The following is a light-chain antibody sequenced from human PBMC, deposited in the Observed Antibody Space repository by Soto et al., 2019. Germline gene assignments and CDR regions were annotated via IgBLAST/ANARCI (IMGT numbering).Light chain of an antibody. CDR3: SSYTSSRTL. Sequence: QSVLTQPASVSGSPGQSITISCTGTSSDVGGYNYVSWYQQHPGKAPKLMIYAVTDRPSGVSSRFSGSKSGNTASLTISGLQAEDEAHYYCSSYTSSRTLFGTGTKVTVL. J-gene: IGLJ1*01. V-gene: IGLV2-14*01. CDR1: SSDVGGYNY. CDR2: AVT.